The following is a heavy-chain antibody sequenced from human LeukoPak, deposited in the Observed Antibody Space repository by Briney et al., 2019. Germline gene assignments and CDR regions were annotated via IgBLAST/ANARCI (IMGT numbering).Heavy chain of an antibody. D-gene: IGHD1-7*01. CDR2: IGGSGDSI. Sequence: GGSLRLSCAASGFTFSDYTMDWVRQAPGKGLEWVSSIGGSGDSIYYADSVKGRFTISRDKAKNSLDLQMNSLRAEDTAVYYCARYRNWNYDYWGQGTLVTVSS. CDR1: GFTFSDYT. J-gene: IGHJ4*02. CDR3: ARYRNWNYDY. V-gene: IGHV3-21*01.